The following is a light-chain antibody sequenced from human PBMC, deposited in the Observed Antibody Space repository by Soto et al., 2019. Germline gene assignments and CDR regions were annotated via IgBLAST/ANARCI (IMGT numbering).Light chain of an antibody. Sequence: EIVMTQSPATLSVSPGERATLSCRASQSVSSNLAWYQQKPGQAPRLLIYGASTRATGIPARFRGSGSGTEFTLTISSLQSEDFAVYYCQQYNSWPPRTFGQGTKVEIK. CDR3: QQYNSWPPRT. V-gene: IGKV3-15*01. CDR1: QSVSSN. J-gene: IGKJ1*01. CDR2: GAS.